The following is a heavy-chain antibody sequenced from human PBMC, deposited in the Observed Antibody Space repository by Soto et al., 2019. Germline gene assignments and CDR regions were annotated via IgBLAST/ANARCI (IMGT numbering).Heavy chain of an antibody. D-gene: IGHD4-17*01. V-gene: IGHV1-69*08. Sequence: QVQLVQSGAEVKKPGSSVKVSCKASGGTFSTYTFSWVRQAPGQGLEWMGRIIPFVGTTNYAQKFQGRVTITADKSTSTAYMERSSLRSEDTAVYYCAREDYDDYYFDYWGQGTLVTVSS. CDR1: GGTFSTYT. J-gene: IGHJ4*02. CDR3: AREDYDDYYFDY. CDR2: IIPFVGTT.